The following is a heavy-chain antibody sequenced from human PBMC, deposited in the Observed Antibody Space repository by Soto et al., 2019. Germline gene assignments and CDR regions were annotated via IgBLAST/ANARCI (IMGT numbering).Heavy chain of an antibody. CDR1: GGSISSYY. Sequence: SETLSLTCTEPGGSISSYYWSWIRRPPGKGLEWIGYIYNSGSTHSNPSLQSRVTIPVDTSKNQYSLKLSPVTAADTGIYYCARARITMVREVIKYNMDVWGQGTTVTVSS. D-gene: IGHD3-10*01. J-gene: IGHJ6*02. CDR2: IYNSGST. CDR3: ARARITMVREVIKYNMDV. V-gene: IGHV4-59*01.